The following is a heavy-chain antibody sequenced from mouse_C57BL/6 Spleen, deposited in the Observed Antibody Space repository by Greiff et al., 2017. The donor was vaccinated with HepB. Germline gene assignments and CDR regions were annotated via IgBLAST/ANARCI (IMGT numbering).Heavy chain of an antibody. CDR1: GFTFSDYG. CDR2: ISSGSSTI. CDR3: ARAPYYYGSSYLYFDV. J-gene: IGHJ1*03. Sequence: EVKLMESGGGLVKPGGSLKLSCAASGFTFSDYGMHWVRQAPEKGLEWVAYISSGSSTIYYADTVKGRFTISRDNAKNTLFLQMTSLRSEDTAMYYCARAPYYYGSSYLYFDVWGTGTTVTVSS. D-gene: IGHD1-1*01. V-gene: IGHV5-17*01.